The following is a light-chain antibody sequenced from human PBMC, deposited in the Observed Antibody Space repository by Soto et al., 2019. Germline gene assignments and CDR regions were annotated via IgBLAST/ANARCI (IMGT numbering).Light chain of an antibody. CDR1: QSISSY. V-gene: IGKV1-39*01. Sequence: IQMTQSPSSLSASVGDRVTITCRASQSISSYLHRYQQKPGKAPKLLIYAASNLQSGVPSRFSASGSGTDFTLTLNSLQPEDFATYYCQQAYSTPWTFGQGSKVDI. CDR2: AAS. J-gene: IGKJ1*01. CDR3: QQAYSTPWT.